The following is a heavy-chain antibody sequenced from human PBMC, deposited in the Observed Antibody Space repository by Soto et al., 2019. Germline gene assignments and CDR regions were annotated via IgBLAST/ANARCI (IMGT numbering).Heavy chain of an antibody. CDR1: GFTFGDYM. CDR2: IRSKGYGGTI. D-gene: IGHD2-15*01. V-gene: IGHV3-49*04. Sequence: PGGSLRLSCTASGFTFGDYMMSWVRQAPGRGLEWVGFIRSKGYGGTIQYAASVQGRFTISGDDSKSIAYLQMNSLKNEDTAVYYCTRAGPGCRGGSCYEVWGQGTLVTVSS. CDR3: TRAGPGCRGGSCYEV. J-gene: IGHJ4*02.